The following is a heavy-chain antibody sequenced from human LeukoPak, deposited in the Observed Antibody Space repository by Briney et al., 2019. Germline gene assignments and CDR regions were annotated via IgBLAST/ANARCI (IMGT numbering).Heavy chain of an antibody. J-gene: IGHJ4*02. CDR3: ARAEAVAGQFDY. CDR2: IYHSGST. V-gene: IGHV4-39*07. Sequence: SETLSLTCTISGASISTGGFYWTWIRQPPGKGLEWIGEIYHSGSTNYNPSLKSRVTISVDKSKNQFSLKLSSVTAADTAVYYCARAEAVAGQFDYWGQGTLVTVSS. D-gene: IGHD6-19*01. CDR1: GASISTGGFY.